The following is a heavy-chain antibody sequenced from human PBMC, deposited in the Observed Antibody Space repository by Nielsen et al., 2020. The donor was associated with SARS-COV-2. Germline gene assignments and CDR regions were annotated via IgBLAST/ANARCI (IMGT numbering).Heavy chain of an antibody. CDR1: GFTFSSYA. V-gene: IGHV3-23*01. CDR3: AKDRNAFDI. J-gene: IGHJ3*02. Sequence: GESLKISCAASGFTFSSYAMSWVRQAPGKGLEWVSAISGSGGSTYYADSVKGRFTISRDNSKNTLYLQMNSLRAEDTAVYYCAKDRNAFDIWGQGTMVTVSS. CDR2: ISGSGGST.